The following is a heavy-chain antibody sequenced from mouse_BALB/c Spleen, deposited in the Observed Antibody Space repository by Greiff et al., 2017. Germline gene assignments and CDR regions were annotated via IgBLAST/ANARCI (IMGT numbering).Heavy chain of an antibody. CDR1: GYTFTSYW. CDR2: IYPSDSYT. V-gene: IGHV1-69*02. J-gene: IGHJ1*01. Sequence: QVQLKQSGAELVRPGASVKLSCKASGYTFTSYWINWVKQRPGQGLEWIGNIYPSDSYTNYNQKFKDKATLTVDKSSSTAYMQLSSPTSEDSAVYYCTRKGNYGYWYFDVWGAGTTVTVSS. D-gene: IGHD2-1*01. CDR3: TRKGNYGYWYFDV.